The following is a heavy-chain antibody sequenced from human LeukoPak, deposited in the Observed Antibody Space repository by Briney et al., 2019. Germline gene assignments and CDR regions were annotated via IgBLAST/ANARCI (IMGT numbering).Heavy chain of an antibody. Sequence: SQTLSLTCAISGDSVSSINSAWNWIRQSPSRGLERLGRTYYRSKWYNDYAVSVKSRIIINPDTSKNHFSLQLNSVTPEDTAVYYCVRETHNFDHWGQGTLVTVS. D-gene: IGHD1-14*01. CDR2: TYYRSKWYN. CDR3: VRETHNFDH. CDR1: GDSVSSINSA. J-gene: IGHJ5*02. V-gene: IGHV6-1*01.